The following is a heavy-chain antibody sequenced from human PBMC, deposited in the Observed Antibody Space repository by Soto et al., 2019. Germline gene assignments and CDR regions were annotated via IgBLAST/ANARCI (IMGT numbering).Heavy chain of an antibody. D-gene: IGHD3-3*01. J-gene: IGHJ6*02. CDR1: GFTFDDYA. V-gene: IGHV3-43D*04. CDR2: ISWDGGST. Sequence: GGSLRLPCAASGFTFDDYAMHWVRQAPGKGLEWVSLISWDGGSTYYADSVKGRFTISRDNSKNSLYLQMNSLRAEDTALYYCAKSAKYYDFWSGYRPDYYYYGMDVWGQGTTVTVSS. CDR3: AKSAKYYDFWSGYRPDYYYYGMDV.